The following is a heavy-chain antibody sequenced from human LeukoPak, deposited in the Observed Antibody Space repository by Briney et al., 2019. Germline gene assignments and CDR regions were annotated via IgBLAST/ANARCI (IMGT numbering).Heavy chain of an antibody. D-gene: IGHD2-15*01. Sequence: GGSLRLSCAASGFTFSSYAMHWVRQSPGKGLEWVAVISYAGSNKDYADSVKGRFTLSRDNSKNTLYLQMNSLRVEDTAVYYCARGIDGRVDSWGQGTLVTVSS. CDR3: ARGIDGRVDS. V-gene: IGHV3-30*04. J-gene: IGHJ4*02. CDR2: ISYAGSNK. CDR1: GFTFSSYA.